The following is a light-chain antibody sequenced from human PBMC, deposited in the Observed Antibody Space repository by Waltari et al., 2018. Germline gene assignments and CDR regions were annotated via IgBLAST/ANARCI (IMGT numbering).Light chain of an antibody. J-gene: IGKJ4*01. CDR2: AAS. Sequence: EIVLTQSPAILSFSPGERATLSCRVSQSVGPYFAWYQQRPGQSPSLLIYAASYTTTGIPARFSGSGSETDFTLTISSLQPEDFAVYYCQQRRSWPLTFGGGTRVQI. V-gene: IGKV3-11*01. CDR1: QSVGPY. CDR3: QQRRSWPLT.